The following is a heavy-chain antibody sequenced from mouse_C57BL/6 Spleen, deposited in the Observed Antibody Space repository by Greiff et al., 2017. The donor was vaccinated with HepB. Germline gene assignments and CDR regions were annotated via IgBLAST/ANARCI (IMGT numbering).Heavy chain of an antibody. V-gene: IGHV1-55*01. D-gene: IGHD4-1*01. CDR1: GYTFTSYW. CDR3: ARHWAYYFDY. CDR2: IYPGSGST. Sequence: QVQLKEPGAELVKPGASVKMSCKASGYTFTSYWITWVKQRPGQGLEWIGDIYPGSGSTNYNEKFKSKATLTVDTSSSTAYMQLSSLTSEDSAVYYCARHWAYYFDYWGQGTTLTVSS. J-gene: IGHJ2*01.